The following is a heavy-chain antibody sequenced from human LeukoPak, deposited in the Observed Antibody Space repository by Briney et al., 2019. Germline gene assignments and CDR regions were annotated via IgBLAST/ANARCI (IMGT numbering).Heavy chain of an antibody. D-gene: IGHD3-3*01. Sequence: ASVKVSCKASGYTFTSYDINWVRQATGQGLEWMGWMNPNSGNTGCAQKFQGRATMTRNTSISTAYMELSSLRSEDTAVYYCARTPSGGLTYYDFWSGYYGYFDYWGQGTLVTVSS. CDR2: MNPNSGNT. CDR3: ARTPSGGLTYYDFWSGYYGYFDY. CDR1: GYTFTSYD. V-gene: IGHV1-8*01. J-gene: IGHJ4*02.